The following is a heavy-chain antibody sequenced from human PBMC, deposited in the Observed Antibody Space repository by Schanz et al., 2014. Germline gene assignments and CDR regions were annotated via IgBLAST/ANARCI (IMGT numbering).Heavy chain of an antibody. V-gene: IGHV3-74*01. CDR1: GFTFRNNW. CDR3: VRDERISSGVWFDP. J-gene: IGHJ5*02. CDR2: IDGEGGDT. Sequence: EVQLVESGGCLVQPGGSLRLSCAASGFTFRNNWMHWFRQGPGKGLSWVSRIDGEGGDTRYADSVKGRFTVFRDNARNMVFLQMNSLRVDDTGVYYCVRDERISSGVWFDPWGQGTLVTVSS. D-gene: IGHD6-19*01.